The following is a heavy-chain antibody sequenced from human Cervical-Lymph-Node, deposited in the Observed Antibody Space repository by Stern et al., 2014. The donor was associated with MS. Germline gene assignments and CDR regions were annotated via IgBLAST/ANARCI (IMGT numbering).Heavy chain of an antibody. CDR1: GFTFSSYG. J-gene: IGHJ6*02. CDR2: VWYDGSNT. D-gene: IGHD6-13*01. V-gene: IGHV3-33*01. Sequence: DQLVESGGGVVQPGRSLRLSCAASGFTFSSYGMHWVRQAPGKGLEWVAVVWYDGSNTYYADSVQGRLTISRDNYKNPLSMTRNSLRAEDTAVYYCARSSSPRPYYYYGMDVWGQGTTVTVSS. CDR3: ARSSSPRPYYYYGMDV.